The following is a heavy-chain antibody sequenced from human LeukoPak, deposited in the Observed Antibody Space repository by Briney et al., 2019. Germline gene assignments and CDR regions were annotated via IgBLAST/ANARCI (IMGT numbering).Heavy chain of an antibody. CDR2: IIPIFGTA. J-gene: IGHJ4*02. CDR1: GGTFSSYA. V-gene: IGHV1-69*05. CDR3: AKGEDSSGYYYVCEY. Sequence: SVKVSCKAPGGTFSSYAISWVRQAPGQGLEWMGGIIPIFGTANYAQKFQGRVTITTDESTSTAYMELSSLRSEDTAVYYCAKGEDSSGYYYVCEYWGQGTLVTVSS. D-gene: IGHD3-22*01.